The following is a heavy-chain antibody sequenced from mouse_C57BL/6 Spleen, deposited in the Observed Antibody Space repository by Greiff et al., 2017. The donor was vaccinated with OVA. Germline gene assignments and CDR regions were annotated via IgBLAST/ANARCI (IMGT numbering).Heavy chain of an antibody. CDR2: IYPSDSET. D-gene: IGHD2-1*01. J-gene: IGHJ2*01. CDR3: ARDGNYHFDY. Sequence: QVHVKQPGAELVRPGSSVKLSCKASGYTFTSYWMDWVKQRPGQGLEWIGNIYPSDSETQYNQKFKDKATLTVDKSSSTAYMQLSSLTSEDSAVYYCARDGNYHFDYWGQGTTLTVSS. V-gene: IGHV1-61*01. CDR1: GYTFTSYW.